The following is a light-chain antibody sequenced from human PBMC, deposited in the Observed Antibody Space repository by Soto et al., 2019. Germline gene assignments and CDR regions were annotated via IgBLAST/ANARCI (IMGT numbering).Light chain of an antibody. J-gene: IGLJ2*01. CDR2: DVS. Sequence: QSALAQPPSASGSPGQSVTISCTGTSSDVGAYNYVFWYQQHPGKAPKLIIFDVSQRPSGVPDRFSGSKSGNTTSLTVSGLQAEDEAVYYCNSFAGSAHVVFGGGTKLTVL. CDR1: SSDVGAYNY. V-gene: IGLV2-8*01. CDR3: NSFAGSAHVV.